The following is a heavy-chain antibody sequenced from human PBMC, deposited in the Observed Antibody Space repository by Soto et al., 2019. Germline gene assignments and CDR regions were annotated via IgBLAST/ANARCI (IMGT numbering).Heavy chain of an antibody. J-gene: IGHJ5*02. CDR3: ARSVFP. V-gene: IGHV4-31*03. CDR2: IYYSGFT. CDR1: GGSITSGGYY. Sequence: QVQLQESGPGLVKPSQTLSLTCTVSGGSITSGGYYWSWIRQHPGKGLEWIGYIYYSGFTYYNPSPXRXLTISVDTSKNQFSLKLSSVTAADTAVYYCARSVFPWGQGTLVTVSS.